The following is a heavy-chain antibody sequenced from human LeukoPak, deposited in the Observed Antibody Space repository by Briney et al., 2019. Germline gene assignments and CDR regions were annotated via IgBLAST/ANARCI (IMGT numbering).Heavy chain of an antibody. Sequence: PSQTLSLTCAVSVGSISSGGYSWSWTRQPPGKGLEWIGYIYHSGSTYYNPSLKSRVTISVDRSKNQLSLKLSSVTAADTAVYYCARVGDYGGNSVAFNIWGQGTMVTVSS. D-gene: IGHD4-23*01. V-gene: IGHV4-30-2*01. CDR3: ARVGDYGGNSVAFNI. J-gene: IGHJ3*02. CDR1: VGSISSGGYS. CDR2: IYHSGST.